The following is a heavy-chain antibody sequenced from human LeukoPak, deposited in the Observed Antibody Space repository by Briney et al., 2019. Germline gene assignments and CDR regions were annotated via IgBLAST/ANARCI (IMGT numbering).Heavy chain of an antibody. CDR3: AGNLYSSSWSDY. CDR2: IYSDGRT. J-gene: IGHJ4*02. CDR1: GFTVTNNY. D-gene: IGHD6-13*01. V-gene: IGHV3-53*01. Sequence: GGSLRLSCAASGFTVTNNYMTWVRQAPGKGLDWVSVIYSDGRTYYADSVKDRFIISRDNSKKTLYLQMNSLKPEDTALYYCAGNLYSSSWSDYWGRGTLVTVSS.